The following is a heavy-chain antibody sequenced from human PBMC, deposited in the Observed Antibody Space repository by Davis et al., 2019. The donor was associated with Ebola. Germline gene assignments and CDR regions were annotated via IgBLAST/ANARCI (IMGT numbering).Heavy chain of an antibody. Sequence: PGGSLRLSCAASGFTVSSNYMSWVRQAPGKGLEWVSVIYSGGSTYYADSVKGRFTISRDNSKNTLYLQMNSLRAEDTAVYYCARERAYDEYRSHDAFDMWGQGTMVTVSS. D-gene: IGHD5-12*01. V-gene: IGHV3-53*01. CDR3: ARERAYDEYRSHDAFDM. CDR2: IYSGGST. J-gene: IGHJ3*02. CDR1: GFTVSSNY.